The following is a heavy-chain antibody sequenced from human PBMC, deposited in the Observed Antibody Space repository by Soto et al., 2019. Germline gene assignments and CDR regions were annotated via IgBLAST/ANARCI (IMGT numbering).Heavy chain of an antibody. CDR1: GGSISSGGYS. CDR2: IYHSGST. D-gene: IGHD2-15*01. CDR3: ARGQVVAAQH. J-gene: IGHJ4*02. V-gene: IGHV4-30-2*01. Sequence: SETLSLTCAVSGGSISSGGYSWSWIRQPPGKGLEWIGYIYHSGSTYYNPSPKSRVTISVDRSKNQFPLKLSSVTAADTAVYYCARGQVVAAQHWGQGTLVTVSS.